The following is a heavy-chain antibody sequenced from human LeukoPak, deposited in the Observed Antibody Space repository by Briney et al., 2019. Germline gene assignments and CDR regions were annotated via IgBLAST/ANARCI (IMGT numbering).Heavy chain of an antibody. V-gene: IGHV1-69*13. D-gene: IGHD3-10*01. CDR2: IIPIFGTA. CDR1: GGTFSSYA. CDR3: ARLVVSHRFGELLSGMDV. Sequence: ASVKVSCKASGGTFSSYAISWVRQAPGQGLEWMGGIIPIFGTANYAQKFQGRVTITADESTSTAYMELSSLRSEDTAVYYCARLVVSHRFGELLSGMDVWGQGTTVTVSS. J-gene: IGHJ6*02.